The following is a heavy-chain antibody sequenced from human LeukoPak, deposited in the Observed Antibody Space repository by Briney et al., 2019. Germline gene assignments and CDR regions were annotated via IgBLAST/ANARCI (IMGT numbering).Heavy chain of an antibody. V-gene: IGHV1-2*04. CDR3: ARAPSEHALNFDY. CDR2: INPNSGGT. CDR1: GYTFTGYY. Sequence: ASVKVSCKASGYTFTGYYMHWVRQAPGQGLEWMGWINPNSGGTNYAQKFQGWVTMTRDTSISTAYMELSRLRSDDTAVYYCARAPSEHALNFDYWGQGTLVTVSS. J-gene: IGHJ4*02. D-gene: IGHD1-26*01.